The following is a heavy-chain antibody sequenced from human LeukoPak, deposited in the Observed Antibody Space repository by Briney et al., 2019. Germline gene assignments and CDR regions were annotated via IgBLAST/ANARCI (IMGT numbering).Heavy chain of an antibody. V-gene: IGHV1-3*01. D-gene: IGHD1-26*01. Sequence: ASVKVSCKASGYTFTSYAMHWVRQAPGQRLEWMGWINAGNGNTKYSQKFQGRVTMTRDTSTSTVYMELSSLRSEDTAVYYCARGVGGSYESWFDPWGQGTLVTVPS. J-gene: IGHJ5*02. CDR1: GYTFTSYA. CDR3: ARGVGGSYESWFDP. CDR2: INAGNGNT.